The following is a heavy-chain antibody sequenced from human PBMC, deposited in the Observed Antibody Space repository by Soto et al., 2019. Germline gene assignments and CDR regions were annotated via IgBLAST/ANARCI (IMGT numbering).Heavy chain of an antibody. J-gene: IGHJ6*02. CDR3: AKFSGSGSYQYYYGMEV. CDR1: GFTFSSYA. Sequence: EVQLLESGGGLVQPGGSLRLSCAASGFTFSSYAMSWVRQAPGKGLEWVSAISGSGGSTYYADSVKGRFTISRDNSKNTLYLQMNSLRAEDTAVYYCAKFSGSGSYQYYYGMEVWGQGTTVTVSS. V-gene: IGHV3-23*01. D-gene: IGHD3-10*01. CDR2: ISGSGGST.